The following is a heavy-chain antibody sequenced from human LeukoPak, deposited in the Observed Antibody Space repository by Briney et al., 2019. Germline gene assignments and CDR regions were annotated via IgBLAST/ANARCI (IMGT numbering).Heavy chain of an antibody. CDR2: IYYSGST. CDR1: GGSISSYY. D-gene: IGHD3-22*01. CDR3: ARHPSYYYDRRNAFDI. Sequence: SETLSLTCTVSGGSISSYYWSWIRQPPGKGLEWIGYIYYSGSTNYNPSLKSRVTISVDTSKNQFSLKLSSVTAADTAVYYCARHPSYYYDRRNAFDIWGLGTMVTVSS. J-gene: IGHJ3*02. V-gene: IGHV4-59*08.